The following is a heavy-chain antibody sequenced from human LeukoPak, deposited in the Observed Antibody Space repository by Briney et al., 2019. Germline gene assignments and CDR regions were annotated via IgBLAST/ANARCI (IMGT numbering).Heavy chain of an antibody. CDR2: INSDGSST. CDR3: ARGHSDSHWYFDL. Sequence: GGSLRLSCAASGFTFSSYWMHWVRQAPGKGLVWVSRINSDGSSTSYADSVKGRFTISRDNAKNTLYLQMNSLRAEDTAVYYCARGHSDSHWYFDLWGRGTLVTVSS. D-gene: IGHD4-11*01. V-gene: IGHV3-74*01. J-gene: IGHJ2*01. CDR1: GFTFSSYW.